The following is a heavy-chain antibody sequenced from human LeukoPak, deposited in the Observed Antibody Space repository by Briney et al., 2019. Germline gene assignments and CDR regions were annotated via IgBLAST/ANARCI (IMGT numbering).Heavy chain of an antibody. CDR3: ARPRAVSGNYYLDAFDI. CDR2: IYPGDSDT. D-gene: IGHD1-26*01. V-gene: IGHV5-51*01. J-gene: IGHJ3*02. Sequence: GESLKISCKASGYSFTSYWIGWVRQMPGKGLEWMGIIYPGDSDTRYSPSFQGQVTISVDKSISTAYLQWSSLKASDTAMYYCARPRAVSGNYYLDAFDIWGQGTMVTVSS. CDR1: GYSFTSYW.